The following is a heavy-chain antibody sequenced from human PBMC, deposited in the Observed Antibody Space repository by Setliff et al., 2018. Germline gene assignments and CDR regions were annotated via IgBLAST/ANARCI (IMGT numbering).Heavy chain of an antibody. CDR1: GYTFTGYY. Sequence: ASVKVSCKASGYTFTGYYMYWVRQAPGQGLEWMGRINPSSGATIYAQKFQGRVTMTSDTSISTAYMELSRLRSDDTAVYYCARTSIVGATISHYWGQGTLVTVSS. J-gene: IGHJ4*02. CDR2: INPSSGAT. D-gene: IGHD1-26*01. CDR3: ARTSIVGATISHY. V-gene: IGHV1-2*06.